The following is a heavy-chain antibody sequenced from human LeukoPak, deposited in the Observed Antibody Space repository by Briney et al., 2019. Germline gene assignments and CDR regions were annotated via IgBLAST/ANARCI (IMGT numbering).Heavy chain of an antibody. CDR2: FDPEDGET. D-gene: IGHD2-2*01. CDR1: GYTLTELS. J-gene: IGHJ5*02. V-gene: IGHV1-24*01. Sequence: ASVKVSCKVSGYTLTELSMHWVRQAPGKGLEWMGGFDPEDGETIYAQKFQGRVTMTEDTSTDTAYMELSSLRSEDTAVYYCAISPLPAADLSGWFDPWGQGTLVTVSS. CDR3: AISPLPAADLSGWFDP.